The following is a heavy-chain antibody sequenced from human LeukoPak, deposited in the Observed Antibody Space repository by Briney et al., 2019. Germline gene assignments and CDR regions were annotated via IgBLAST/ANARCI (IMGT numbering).Heavy chain of an antibody. CDR1: GFTFRSYA. CDR3: HSRTYSPRWYFEY. CDR2: ISGSGGST. Sequence: PGGSLRLSCAASGFTFRSYAMSWVRQAPGKGLEWVSGISGSGGSTYYADSVKGRFTISRDNSKNTLYLQMNSLRAEDTAVYYCHSRTYSPRWYFEYWGQGTLVTVSS. J-gene: IGHJ4*02. V-gene: IGHV3-23*01. D-gene: IGHD6-13*01.